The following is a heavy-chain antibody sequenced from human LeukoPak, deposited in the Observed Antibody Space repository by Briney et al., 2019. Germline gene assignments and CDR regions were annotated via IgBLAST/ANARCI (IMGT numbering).Heavy chain of an antibody. V-gene: IGHV3-30*04. J-gene: IGHJ4*02. CDR2: ISYDGSNK. D-gene: IGHD5-24*01. CDR1: GFTFSSYA. Sequence: GGSLRLSCAASGFTFSSYAMHWVRQAPGKGLEWVAVISYDGSNKYYADSVKGRFTISRDNSKNTLYLQMNSLRAEDTAVYYCAKDSEMATKGAFDYWGQGTLVTVSS. CDR3: AKDSEMATKGAFDY.